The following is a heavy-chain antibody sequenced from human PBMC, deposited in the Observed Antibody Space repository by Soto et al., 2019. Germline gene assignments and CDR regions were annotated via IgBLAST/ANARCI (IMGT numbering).Heavy chain of an antibody. J-gene: IGHJ4*02. CDR1: GFTFSDYY. Sequence: GGSLRLSCAASGFTFSDYYMSWIRQAPGKGLEWVSYISSSSSYTNYADSVKGRFTISRDNAKNSLYLQMNSLRAEDTAVYYCARAARDYYDSSGYYYFDCWGQGTLVTVSS. V-gene: IGHV3-11*06. CDR2: ISSSSSYT. CDR3: ARAARDYYDSSGYYYFDC. D-gene: IGHD3-22*01.